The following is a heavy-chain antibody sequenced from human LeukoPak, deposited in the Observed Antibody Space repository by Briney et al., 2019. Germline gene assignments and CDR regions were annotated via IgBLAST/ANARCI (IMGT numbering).Heavy chain of an antibody. CDR1: GGSISSYY. Sequence: SETLSLTCTVSGGSISSYYWSWIRQPPGKGLEWIGYIYYSGSTNYNPSLKSRVTISVDTSKNQFSLKLSSVTAADTAVYYCARARYSGYDLGYWGQGTLVTVSS. V-gene: IGHV4-59*01. CDR2: IYYSGST. J-gene: IGHJ4*02. CDR3: ARARYSGYDLGY. D-gene: IGHD5-12*01.